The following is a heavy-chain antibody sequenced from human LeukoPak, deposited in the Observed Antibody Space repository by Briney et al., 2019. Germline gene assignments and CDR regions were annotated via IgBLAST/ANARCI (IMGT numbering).Heavy chain of an antibody. CDR1: GFTFSSVW. CDR3: ARGSNSYDSSDFDD. V-gene: IGHV3-15*01. D-gene: IGHD3-22*01. Sequence: GGSLTLSCATSGFTFSSVWMNWVRPAPGKGREWGGRIYSQSNGQTTEYAAPVKGRFTISRNDSINTLYLQMNSLQSEDTAVYYCARGSNSYDSSDFDDWGRGTLVSVSS. J-gene: IGHJ4*02. CDR2: IYSQSNGQTT.